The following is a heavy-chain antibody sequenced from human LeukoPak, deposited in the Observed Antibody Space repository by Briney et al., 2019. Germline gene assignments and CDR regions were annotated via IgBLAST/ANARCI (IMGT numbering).Heavy chain of an antibody. CDR3: ARGGRCSGGSCYRFDAFDI. CDR1: GFTFSSYE. D-gene: IGHD2-15*01. V-gene: IGHV3-48*03. CDR2: ISSSGSTI. J-gene: IGHJ3*02. Sequence: GGSLRLSCAASGFTFSSYEMNWVRQAPGKGLEWVSYISSSGSTIYYADSVKGRFTISRDNAKNSLYLQMNSLRAEDTAVYYCARGGRCSGGSCYRFDAFDIWGQGTMVTVSS.